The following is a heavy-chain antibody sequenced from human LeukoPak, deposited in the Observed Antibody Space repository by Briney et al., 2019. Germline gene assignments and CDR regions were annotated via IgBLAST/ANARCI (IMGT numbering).Heavy chain of an antibody. V-gene: IGHV1-18*01. J-gene: IGHJ5*02. D-gene: IGHD2-2*01. CDR1: GYTFTSYG. Sequence: AASVKVSCKASGYTFTSYGITWVRQAPGQGLEWMGWISAHNGKTNYAQKFQGRVTMTTDTYTRTAYMELRSLRSDDTAVYYCARGDVVVSAAVRFDPWGRGTLVTVSS. CDR3: ARGDVVVSAAVRFDP. CDR2: ISAHNGKT.